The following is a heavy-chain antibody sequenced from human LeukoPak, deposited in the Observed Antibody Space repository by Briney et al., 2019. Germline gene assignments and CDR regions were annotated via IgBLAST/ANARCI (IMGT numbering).Heavy chain of an antibody. J-gene: IGHJ4*02. Sequence: PAGSLRLSCAAAGFTFSGSALHWVRQASGKGLEWVGRIRSTANGYATAYAASVKGRFTISRDDSKNTAYLQMDSLKTEDTAVYYCTGNYYGSGSYADFDYWGQGTLVTVSS. D-gene: IGHD3-10*01. CDR2: IRSTANGYAT. V-gene: IGHV3-73*01. CDR3: TGNYYGSGSYADFDY. CDR1: GFTFSGSA.